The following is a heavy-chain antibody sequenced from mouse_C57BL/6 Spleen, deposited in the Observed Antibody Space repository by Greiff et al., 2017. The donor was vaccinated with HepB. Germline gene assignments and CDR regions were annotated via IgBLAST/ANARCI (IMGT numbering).Heavy chain of an antibody. CDR1: GFTFSSYG. V-gene: IGHV5-6*01. CDR2: ISSGGSYT. CDR3: ARHGDYYGSSYGEWYFDV. J-gene: IGHJ1*03. D-gene: IGHD1-1*01. Sequence: EVNLVESGGDLVKPGGSLKLSCAASGFTFSSYGMSWVRQTPDKRLEWAATISSGGSYTYYPDSVKGRFTISRDNAKNTLYLQMSSLKSEDTAMYYCARHGDYYGSSYGEWYFDVWGTGTTVTVSS.